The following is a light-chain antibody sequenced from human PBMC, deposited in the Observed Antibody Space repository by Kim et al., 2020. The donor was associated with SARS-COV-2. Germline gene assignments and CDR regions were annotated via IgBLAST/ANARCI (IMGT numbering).Light chain of an antibody. V-gene: IGLV3-1*01. CDR3: QAWDRGTVV. CDR1: KLGDKY. J-gene: IGLJ3*02. Sequence: SYELTQPPSVSVSPGQTASITCSGDKLGDKYACWYQQKSGQSPVLVIYQDDKRPSGIPGRFSGPNSGNTATLTISGTQAMDEADYYCQAWDRGTVVFGGGTQLTVL. CDR2: QDD.